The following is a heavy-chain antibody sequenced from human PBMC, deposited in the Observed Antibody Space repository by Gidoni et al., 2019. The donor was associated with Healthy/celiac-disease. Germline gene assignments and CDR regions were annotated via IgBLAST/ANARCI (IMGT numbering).Heavy chain of an antibody. Sequence: QVQLQESGPGLAQPSQTLSLTCTVSGGSISSGGYYWSWIRQHPGKGLEWIGYIYSSGSTYYNPSLNSLVTISVDTSKNQFSLKLSSVTAADTAVYYCARDLWFGESGYYYGMDVWGQGTTVTVSS. CDR2: IYSSGST. CDR1: GGSISSGGYY. V-gene: IGHV4-31*01. D-gene: IGHD3-10*01. CDR3: ARDLWFGESGYYYGMDV. J-gene: IGHJ6*02.